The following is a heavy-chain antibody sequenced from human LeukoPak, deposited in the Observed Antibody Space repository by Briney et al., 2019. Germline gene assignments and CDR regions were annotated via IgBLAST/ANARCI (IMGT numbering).Heavy chain of an antibody. CDR3: ARPVDTASLVN. J-gene: IGHJ4*02. CDR1: GYTFINYY. CDR2: INPSGGSA. V-gene: IGHV1-46*01. Sequence: GASVKVSCKASGYTFINYYMHWVRQAPGQGLEWMGIINPSGGSAYYAQKFQGRVTMTSDVSTSTFHMELSSLRSEDTAVYYCARPVDTASLVNWGQGTLVIVSS. D-gene: IGHD5-18*01.